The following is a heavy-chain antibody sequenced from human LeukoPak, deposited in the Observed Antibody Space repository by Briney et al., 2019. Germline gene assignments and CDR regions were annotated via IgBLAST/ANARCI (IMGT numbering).Heavy chain of an antibody. J-gene: IGHJ4*02. Sequence: SETLPLTCAVSGVSFDDYYWAWVRQTPGKGLEWIGEINHSGYTNDSPSLKSRVTLSIDTSRKQFSLNLRSVTVADAGIYYCTRMTAGHDYWGQGTLVTVSS. CDR1: GVSFDDYY. D-gene: IGHD2-21*02. CDR2: INHSGYT. CDR3: TRMTAGHDY. V-gene: IGHV4-34*01.